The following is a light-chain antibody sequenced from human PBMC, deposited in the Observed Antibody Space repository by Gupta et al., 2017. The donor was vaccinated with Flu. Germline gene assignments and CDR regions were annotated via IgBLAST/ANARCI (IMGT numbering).Light chain of an antibody. CDR2: GAS. CDR1: QSVSSK. CDR3: QQYNNLPLV. Sequence: PVTLCVSPGERATLACRASQSVSSKLAWYQQAPGQAPRLLIYGASTRATGIPARFSGSGSGTEFTLTISSLQSEDFVVYYCQQYNNLPLVFGQGTRLEIK. J-gene: IGKJ5*01. V-gene: IGKV3-15*01.